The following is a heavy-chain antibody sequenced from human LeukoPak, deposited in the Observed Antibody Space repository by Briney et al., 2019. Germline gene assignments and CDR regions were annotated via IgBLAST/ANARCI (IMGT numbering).Heavy chain of an antibody. D-gene: IGHD2/OR15-2a*01. CDR2: ISYDATNK. Sequence: GGSLRLSCAASGFTFSSSDMHWVRQAPGKGLEWVAVISYDATNKYYADSVKGRFTLSRDNSKNTLYLQTNTLRDEDTAVYYYAKASSNYFYYFEYWGRGTLVTVSS. V-gene: IGHV3-30*18. CDR3: AKASSNYFYYFEY. J-gene: IGHJ4*02. CDR1: GFTFSSSD.